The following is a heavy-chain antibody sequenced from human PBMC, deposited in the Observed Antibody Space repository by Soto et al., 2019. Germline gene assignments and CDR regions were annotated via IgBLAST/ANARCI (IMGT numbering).Heavy chain of an antibody. D-gene: IGHD5-18*01. CDR3: ARGDTLPGY. CDR2: IWNDGSNK. V-gene: IGHV3-33*01. Sequence: QVQLVESGGGVVQPGRSLRLSCAASGFTFSGYGMHWVRQAPGKGLEWVAIIWNDGSNKYYADSVKGRFTISRDNSKNTLYLQMNSLRVEDTALYYCARGDTLPGYWGQGTLVTVSS. CDR1: GFTFSGYG. J-gene: IGHJ4*02.